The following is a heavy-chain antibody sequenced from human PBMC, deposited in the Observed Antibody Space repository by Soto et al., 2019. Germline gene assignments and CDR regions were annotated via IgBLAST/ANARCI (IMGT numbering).Heavy chain of an antibody. V-gene: IGHV3-30-3*01. CDR1: GFSFSTYA. CDR3: ARELGPRQPLDY. CDR2: IANDGSRK. Sequence: QVQLVESGGSVVQPGTSLRLSCAASGFSFSTYAIHWVRQAPGKGPEWLAVIANDGSRKYYRDSVRGRFTISRDNSKNTLYLQMDSLRPKDTAVYYCARELGPRQPLDYWGQGTLVTVSS. J-gene: IGHJ4*02. D-gene: IGHD1-1*01.